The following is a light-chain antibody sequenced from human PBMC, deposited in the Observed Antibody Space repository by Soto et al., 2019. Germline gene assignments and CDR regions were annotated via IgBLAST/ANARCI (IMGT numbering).Light chain of an antibody. J-gene: IGKJ1*01. CDR1: QIISNH. CDR2: AAS. Sequence: IQMTHAPSSLSSSVEYRVIITCRASQIISNHLNWYQQKPGKAPKLLIFAASSFQSGVPSRFSGSRSGTDFTLTISSLQPEDFATYYCQQSYSSPPTFGQGTKVDI. V-gene: IGKV1-39*01. CDR3: QQSYSSPPT.